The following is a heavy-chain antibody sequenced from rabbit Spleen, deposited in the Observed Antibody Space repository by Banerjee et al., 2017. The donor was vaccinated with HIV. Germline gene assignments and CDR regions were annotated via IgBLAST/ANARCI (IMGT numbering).Heavy chain of an antibody. V-gene: IGHV1S40*01. Sequence: QSLEESGGGLVKPGGTLTLTCKASGIDFSSYYYMCWVRQAPGKGLEWIACIYAGSSGSTYYASWAKGRFTISKTSSTTVTLRMTSLTAADTATYFCARDTTTNVFGYASELWGPGTLVTVS. CDR1: GIDFSSYYY. J-gene: IGHJ4*01. CDR2: IYAGSSGST. CDR3: ARDTTTNVFGYASEL. D-gene: IGHD6-1*01.